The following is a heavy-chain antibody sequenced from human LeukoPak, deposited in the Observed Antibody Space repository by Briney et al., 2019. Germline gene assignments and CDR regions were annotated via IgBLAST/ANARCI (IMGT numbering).Heavy chain of an antibody. V-gene: IGHV3-21*01. CDR1: GFTFSSNS. CDR3: ARDPYSGSYSADLYYYYMDV. Sequence: NAGGSLRLSCAASGFTFSSNSMNWVRQPPGKGLEWVSSISSSSSYIYYADSVKGRFTISRDNAKNSLYLQMNSLRVEDTAVYYCARDPYSGSYSADLYYYYMDVWGKGTTVTVSS. CDR2: ISSSSSYI. J-gene: IGHJ6*03. D-gene: IGHD1-26*01.